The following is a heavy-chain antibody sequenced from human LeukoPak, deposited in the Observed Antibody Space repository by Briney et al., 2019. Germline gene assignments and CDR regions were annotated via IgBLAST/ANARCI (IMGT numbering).Heavy chain of an antibody. J-gene: IGHJ4*02. Sequence: GGSLRLSCAASGLTFSSYSMNWLRQAPGKGLEWVSSISSSSSYIYYADSVKGRFTISRDNANNSVYLQMNSLRAEDSAISDCARESDSSNYGDPHPPHFDYWGQGTLVTVSS. CDR3: ARESDSSNYGDPHPPHFDY. CDR1: GLTFSSYS. V-gene: IGHV3-21*01. D-gene: IGHD4-17*01. CDR2: ISSSSSYI.